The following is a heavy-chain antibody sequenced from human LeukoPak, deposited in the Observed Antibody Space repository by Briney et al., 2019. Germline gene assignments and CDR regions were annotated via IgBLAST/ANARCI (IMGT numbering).Heavy chain of an antibody. CDR2: IIPILGIA. Sequence: SVKVSCKASGGTFSSYAISWVRQAPGQGLEWMGRIIPILGIANYAQKFQGRVTITADKSTSTAYMELSSLRSEDTAVYYCASPIMITFGGVSTDAFDIWGQGTMVTVSS. V-gene: IGHV1-69*04. CDR3: ASPIMITFGGVSTDAFDI. CDR1: GGTFSSYA. D-gene: IGHD3-16*01. J-gene: IGHJ3*02.